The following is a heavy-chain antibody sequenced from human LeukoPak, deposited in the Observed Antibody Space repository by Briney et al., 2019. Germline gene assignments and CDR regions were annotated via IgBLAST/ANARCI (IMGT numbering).Heavy chain of an antibody. V-gene: IGHV3-30*02. J-gene: IGHJ6*03. CDR3: AKERRGFYMDV. CDR1: GFSFSEYA. CDR2: ISYDGSDQ. Sequence: GGSLRLSCAASGFSFSEYAMHWARQAPGKGLEWVALISYDGSDQYYADSVGGRFTISKDKSRSTLFLQMNSLRTEDTAVYFCAKERRGFYMDVWGSGTTVTVSS.